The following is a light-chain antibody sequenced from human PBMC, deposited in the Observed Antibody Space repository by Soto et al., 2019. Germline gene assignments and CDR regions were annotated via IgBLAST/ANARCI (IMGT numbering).Light chain of an antibody. CDR2: DAS. J-gene: IGKJ5*01. V-gene: IGKV3D-20*01. CDR1: QRISSSY. CDR3: QQHGSSPIT. Sequence: EVVLTQSPATLSLSPGERATLSCGASQRISSSYLAWYQQKPGLPPRLLIYDASTRATGIPDRFSGSVSGTDFTLTISSLEPEDFVVYYCQQHGSSPITFGQGTRLE.